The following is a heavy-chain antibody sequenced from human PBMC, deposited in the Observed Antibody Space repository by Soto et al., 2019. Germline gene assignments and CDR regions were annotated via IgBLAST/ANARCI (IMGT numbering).Heavy chain of an antibody. D-gene: IGHD3-3*01. CDR2: IDHTGST. V-gene: IGHV4-34*01. CDR1: GAPFSDYY. CDR3: ARGREIFGAVTPFEY. Sequence: SETLSLTCAVHGAPFSDYYWTWIRQPPGKGLEWIGEIDHTGSTKYNPSLKSRVTISLDTSKNQFSLSLRSVTAADTAVYYCARGREIFGAVTPFEYWGQGTQVT. J-gene: IGHJ4*02.